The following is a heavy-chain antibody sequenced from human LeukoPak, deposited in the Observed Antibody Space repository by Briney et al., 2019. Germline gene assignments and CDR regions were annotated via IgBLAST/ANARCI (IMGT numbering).Heavy chain of an antibody. CDR3: ARISGGYSYGPFDY. Sequence: SETLSLTCTVSGGSISFYYWSWIRQPAGKGLEWIGRVYTSGSTNYNPSLKSRVTMSVDTPKNQISLKLSSVTAADTAVYYCARISGGYSYGPFDYWGQGTLVTVSS. CDR1: GGSISFYY. V-gene: IGHV4-4*07. J-gene: IGHJ4*02. D-gene: IGHD5-18*01. CDR2: VYTSGST.